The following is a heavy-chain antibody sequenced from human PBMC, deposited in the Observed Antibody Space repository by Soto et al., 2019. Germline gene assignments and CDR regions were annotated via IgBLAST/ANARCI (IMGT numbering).Heavy chain of an antibody. J-gene: IGHJ4*02. CDR1: GGTFSSYP. CDR2: TLPIFDRG. D-gene: IGHD3-22*01. V-gene: IGHV1-69*05. Sequence: SVKVSCKASGGTFSSYPITWVRQAPGQGLEWMGGTLPIFDRGNYAQKFQGRLTITTDKSTNTAYMELSSLRSEDTAVYYCARRNTSGYLRYFDSWGQGTLVTVSS. CDR3: ARRNTSGYLRYFDS.